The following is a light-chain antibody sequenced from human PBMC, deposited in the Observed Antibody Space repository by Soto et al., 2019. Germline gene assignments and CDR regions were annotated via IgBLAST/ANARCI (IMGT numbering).Light chain of an antibody. Sequence: DIPMTQSPSSLSASVGDRVTITCRASQSISSYLNWYQQKPGKAPKLLIYAASSLQSGVPSRFSGSGSGTDFSLTISSLQPEDFATYYCQQSYSDTFGQGTKVEIK. CDR1: QSISSY. CDR3: QQSYSDT. CDR2: AAS. J-gene: IGKJ1*01. V-gene: IGKV1-39*01.